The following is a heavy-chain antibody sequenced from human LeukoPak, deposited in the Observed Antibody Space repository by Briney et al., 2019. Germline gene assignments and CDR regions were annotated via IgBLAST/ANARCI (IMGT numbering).Heavy chain of an antibody. V-gene: IGHV3-23*01. CDR2: ISGSGGRT. CDR1: GFTFSSYT. D-gene: IGHD1-20*01. Sequence: PGGSLRLSCAASGFTFSSYTMSWVRQAPGKGLEWVSAISGSGGRTYYADSVKGRFTSSRDNSKNTLYVQMNSLRVEDTAVYYCVKDQIWGNWNDVGDRNYWGQGTLVTVSS. CDR3: VKDQIWGNWNDVGDRNY. J-gene: IGHJ4*02.